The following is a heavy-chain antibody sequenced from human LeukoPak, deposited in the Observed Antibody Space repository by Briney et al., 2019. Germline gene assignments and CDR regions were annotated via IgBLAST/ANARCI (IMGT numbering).Heavy chain of an antibody. CDR2: IWYDGSNK. CDR1: GFTFSSYG. Sequence: SLRLSCAASGFTFSSYGMHWVRQAPGKGLEWVAVIWYDGSNKYYADSVKGRFTISRDNSKNTLYLQMNSLRAEDTAVYYCAKDLDYDFWSGMGPFDYWGQGTLVTVSS. CDR3: AKDLDYDFWSGMGPFDY. J-gene: IGHJ4*02. D-gene: IGHD3-3*01. V-gene: IGHV3-33*06.